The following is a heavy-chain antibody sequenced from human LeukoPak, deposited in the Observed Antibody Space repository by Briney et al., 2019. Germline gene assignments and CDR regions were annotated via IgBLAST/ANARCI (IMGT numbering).Heavy chain of an antibody. D-gene: IGHD3-22*01. J-gene: IGHJ4*02. CDR3: AKDSRFSSSGPFDY. CDR1: GFTFSSYG. V-gene: IGHV3-30*18. Sequence: SGGSLRLSCAASGFTFSSYGMHWVRQAPGKGLEWVAVISYDGSNKYYADSVKGRFTISRDNSKNTLYLQMNSLRAEDTAVYYCAKDSRFSSSGPFDYWGQGTLVTVSS. CDR2: ISYDGSNK.